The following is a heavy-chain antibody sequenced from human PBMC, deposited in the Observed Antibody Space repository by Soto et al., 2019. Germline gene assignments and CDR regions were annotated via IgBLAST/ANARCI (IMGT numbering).Heavy chain of an antibody. CDR3: ARASPSYKYYYGSGSYPREYYFDY. Sequence: SQTLSLTCAISGDSVSSNSAAWNWIRQSPSRGLEWLGRTYYRSKWYNDYAVSVKSRITINPDTSKNQFSLQLKSVTPEDTAVYYCARASPSYKYYYGSGSYPREYYFDYWGQGTLVTVSS. CDR1: GDSVSSNSAA. CDR2: TYYRSKWYN. J-gene: IGHJ4*02. V-gene: IGHV6-1*01. D-gene: IGHD3-10*01.